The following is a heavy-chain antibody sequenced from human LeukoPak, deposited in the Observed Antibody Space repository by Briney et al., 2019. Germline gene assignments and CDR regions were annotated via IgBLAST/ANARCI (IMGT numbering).Heavy chain of an antibody. Sequence: GGSLRLSCVASGLSFSSYGFHWVRQAPGKGLEWVAFLQNDGSNKYYAESVQGRFTISRDNSKNTLYLQMNTLRVEDTAVYYCAGNTGDDAFDIWSQGTMVTVSS. V-gene: IGHV3-30*02. D-gene: IGHD1-1*01. CDR3: AGNTGDDAFDI. CDR1: GLSFSSYG. CDR2: LQNDGSNK. J-gene: IGHJ3*02.